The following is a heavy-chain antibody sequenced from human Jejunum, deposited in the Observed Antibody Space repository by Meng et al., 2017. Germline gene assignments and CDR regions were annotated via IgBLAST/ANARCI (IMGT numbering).Heavy chain of an antibody. J-gene: IGHJ4*02. CDR3: AHKREETTVNYFDY. V-gene: IGHV2-5*02. D-gene: IGHD4-17*01. CDR1: GFSGTTDGVG. Sequence: QNSLKESVPKLVKPTQSLTLTCTLSGFSGTTDGVGVGWIRQPPGKALEWLALIYWDDDTRYSPSLKHRLTITKDTSKNQVVLTMTDMDPVDTATYYCAHKREETTVNYFDYWGQGTLVTVSS. CDR2: IYWDDDT.